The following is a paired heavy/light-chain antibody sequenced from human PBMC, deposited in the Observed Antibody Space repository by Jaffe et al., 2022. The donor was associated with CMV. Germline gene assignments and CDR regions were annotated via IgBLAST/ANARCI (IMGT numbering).Heavy chain of an antibody. D-gene: IGHD3-3*01. CDR1: GFTFSSYA. CDR2: ISGSGGST. V-gene: IGHV3-23*01. CDR3: AKFDFWSGYPKRSAVSWFDP. J-gene: IGHJ5*02. Sequence: EVQLLESGGGLVQPGGSLRLSCAASGFTFSSYAMSWVRQAPGKGLEWVSAISGSGGSTYYADSVKGRFTISRDNSKNTLYLQMNSLRAEDTAVYYCAKFDFWSGYPKRSAVSWFDPWGQGTLVTVSS.
Light chain of an antibody. CDR1: QSVKNK. CDR2: TVS. Sequence: EIVMTQSPDTLSVSPGERATLSCRASQSVKNKLAWYQQKPGQAPRLLIYTVSTRATGIPARFSGSGSGTEFTLTISSLQSEDFAVYYCLQSYKWPGTFGQGTKVEIK. CDR3: LQSYKWPGT. V-gene: IGKV3-15*01. J-gene: IGKJ2*01.